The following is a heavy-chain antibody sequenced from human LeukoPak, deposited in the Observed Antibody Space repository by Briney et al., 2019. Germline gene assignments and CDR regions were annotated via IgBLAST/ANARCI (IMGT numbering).Heavy chain of an antibody. CDR3: ARNLAYCGGDCYENWFDP. Sequence: ASVKVSCKASGYTFTGYYMHWVRQAPGQGLEWMGWINPNSGGTNYAQKFQGRVTMTRDTSISTAYMELSRLRSDDTAVYYCARNLAYCGGDCYENWFDPWGQGTLVTASS. CDR2: INPNSGGT. J-gene: IGHJ5*02. D-gene: IGHD2-21*02. V-gene: IGHV1-2*02. CDR1: GYTFTGYY.